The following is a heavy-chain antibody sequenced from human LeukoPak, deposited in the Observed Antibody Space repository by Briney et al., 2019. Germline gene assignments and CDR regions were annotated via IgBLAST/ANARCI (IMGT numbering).Heavy chain of an antibody. J-gene: IGHJ4*02. CDR2: ISAYTGRR. V-gene: IGHV1-18*01. CDR3: ARGVRTLSISVSGVVIGAGSEDNDY. Sequence: ASVKVSCKASGYTFSRYSITWVGQAPGQGLEWMGWISAYTGRRIYAQKFQGRVTVTTDKSTDTAYLELRSLRSDDTAVYYCARGVRTLSISVSGVVIGAGSEDNDYWGQGTLVSVSS. D-gene: IGHD3-3*01. CDR1: GYTFSRYS.